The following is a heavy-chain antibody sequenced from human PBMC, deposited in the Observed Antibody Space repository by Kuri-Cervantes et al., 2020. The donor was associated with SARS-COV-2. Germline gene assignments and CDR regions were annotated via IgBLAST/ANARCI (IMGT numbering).Heavy chain of an antibody. V-gene: IGHV3-23*01. CDR2: IRGGGSNT. D-gene: IGHD2-2*01. J-gene: IGHJ5*01. CDR3: AKSLLVPTAKSDS. CDR1: GLTFSSYA. Sequence: AGSLTLSCAASGLTFSSYAMSWVRQAPGKGLECVSAIRGGGSNTYYADSVKGRFTISRDNSKNTLYLQMNSLIAEDTAVYYWAKSLLVPTAKSDSWGQGTLVTVSS.